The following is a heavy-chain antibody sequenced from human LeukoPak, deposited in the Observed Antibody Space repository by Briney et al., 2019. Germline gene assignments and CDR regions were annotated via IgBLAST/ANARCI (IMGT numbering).Heavy chain of an antibody. CDR2: ISVAGGSI. Sequence: GGSLRLSCAASGFTFSSYAMSWVRQAPGKGLEWVSGISVAGGSIYYADSVKGRFTISRDNSKNTLYLQMNTLRAEDTALYYCAKDSANWGRHFDYWGQGTLVTVSS. J-gene: IGHJ4*02. CDR1: GFTFSSYA. D-gene: IGHD7-27*01. CDR3: AKDSANWGRHFDY. V-gene: IGHV3-23*01.